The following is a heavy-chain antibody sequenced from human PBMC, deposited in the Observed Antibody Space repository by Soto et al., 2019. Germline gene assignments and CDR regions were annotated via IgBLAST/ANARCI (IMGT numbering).Heavy chain of an antibody. CDR3: ARAVYCSSTSCYIPPPYYYYYGMDV. CDR2: IYYSGST. Sequence: KTSETLSLTCTVSGGSISSGDYYWSWIRQPPGKGLEWIGYIYYSGSTYYNPSLKSRVTISVDTSKNQFSLKLSSVTAADTAVYYCARAVYCSSTSCYIPPPYYYYYGMDVWGQGTTVTVSS. CDR1: GGSISSGDYY. D-gene: IGHD2-2*02. V-gene: IGHV4-30-4*01. J-gene: IGHJ6*02.